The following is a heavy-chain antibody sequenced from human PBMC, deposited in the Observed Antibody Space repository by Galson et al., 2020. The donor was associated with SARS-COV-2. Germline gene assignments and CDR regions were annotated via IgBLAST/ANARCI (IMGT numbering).Heavy chain of an antibody. V-gene: IGHV3-30*18. J-gene: IGHJ6*02. CDR1: GFTFSSYG. Sequence: GESLKISCAASGFTFSSYGMHWVRHAPGKGLEWVADISHDGSNKYYADSVKGRFTISRDNSKNTLYLQMNSLRAEDPAVYYCAKERQGSLWFGELSDGMDVWGQGTTVTVSS. CDR3: AKERQGSLWFGELSDGMDV. CDR2: ISHDGSNK. D-gene: IGHD3-10*01.